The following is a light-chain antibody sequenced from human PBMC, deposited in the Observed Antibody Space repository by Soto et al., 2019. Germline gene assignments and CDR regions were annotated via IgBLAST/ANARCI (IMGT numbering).Light chain of an antibody. J-gene: IGKJ1*01. Sequence: VVTQSPSTLSLSPGERATLSCRASQSVSSSYLAWYQQKPGQAPRLLIYGASSRATGIPDRFSGSGSGTDFTLTISRLEPEDFAVYYCQQYGSSPRTFAQGTKV. V-gene: IGKV3-20*01. CDR1: QSVSSSY. CDR3: QQYGSSPRT. CDR2: GAS.